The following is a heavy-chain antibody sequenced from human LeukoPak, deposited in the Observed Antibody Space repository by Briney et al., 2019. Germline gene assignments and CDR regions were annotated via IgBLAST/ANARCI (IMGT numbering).Heavy chain of an antibody. CDR3: TRMYYYDSSGYP. J-gene: IGHJ5*02. CDR2: IRSKANSYAT. V-gene: IGHV3-73*01. CDR1: GFTFSGSA. Sequence: GGSLRLSCAASGFTFSGSAMHWVRQASGKGLDWVGRIRSKANSYATAYAASVKGRFTISRDDSKNTAYLQMNSLKTEDTAVYYYTRMYYYDSSGYPWGQGTPVTVSS. D-gene: IGHD3-22*01.